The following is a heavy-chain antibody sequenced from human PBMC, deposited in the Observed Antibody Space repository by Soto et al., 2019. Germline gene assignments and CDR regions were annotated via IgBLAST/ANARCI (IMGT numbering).Heavy chain of an antibody. CDR1: GGSLNDYY. J-gene: IGHJ6*02. CDR2: IYTSGST. V-gene: IGHV4-4*07. D-gene: IGHD3-10*01. Sequence: PSETLSLTCAVSGGSLNDYYWSWIRQPAGKGLEWIGRIYTSGSTNYNPSLKSRVTMSVDTSKSQFPLKLSSVTAADTAVYYCARSNYRSGSYGYGLDVWGQGTTVTVSS. CDR3: ARSNYRSGSYGYGLDV.